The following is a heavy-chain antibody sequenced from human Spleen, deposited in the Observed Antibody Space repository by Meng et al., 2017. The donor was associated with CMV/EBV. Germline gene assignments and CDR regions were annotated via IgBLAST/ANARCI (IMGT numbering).Heavy chain of an antibody. CDR2: ISGSGVST. Sequence: GESLKISCAASGFTFSTYAMTWVRQAPGKGLEWVSAISGSGVSTYYADSVKGRFTISRDNAKNSLHLQMNSLRAEDTAVYSCARESTAGAGYYYYGMDVWGQGTTVTVSS. V-gene: IGHV3-23*01. J-gene: IGHJ6*02. CDR3: ARESTAGAGYYYYGMDV. D-gene: IGHD6-13*01. CDR1: GFTFSTYA.